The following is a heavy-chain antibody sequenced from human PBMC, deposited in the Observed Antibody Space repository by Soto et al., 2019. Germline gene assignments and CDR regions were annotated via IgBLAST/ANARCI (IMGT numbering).Heavy chain of an antibody. J-gene: IGHJ5*02. Sequence: SATLSLTCAVYGGSFSGYYWSWIRQPPGKGLEWLGEINFFGSTNYTPSLNIRFTFSVDASKIHFSLKLNFVPAADTAVYYCARGVRSFYGFDTWGQGTPVTVSS. CDR2: INFFGST. CDR3: ARGVRSFYGFDT. D-gene: IGHD3-10*01. V-gene: IGHV4-34*01. CDR1: GGSFSGYY.